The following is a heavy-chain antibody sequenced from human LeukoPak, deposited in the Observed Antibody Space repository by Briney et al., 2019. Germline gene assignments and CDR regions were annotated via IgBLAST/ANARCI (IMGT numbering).Heavy chain of an antibody. Sequence: GGSLRLSCAASGFTFSDYYMSWIRQAPGKGLEWVSYITSSGSIAYYADSVKGRFTISRDNAKNSLYLQMNGLRAEDTAVYYCARTRSQSDKTPHLILAAAGKEGNWFDPWGQGTLVTVSS. J-gene: IGHJ5*02. CDR1: GFTFSDYY. CDR2: ITSSGSIA. D-gene: IGHD6-13*01. V-gene: IGHV3-11*01. CDR3: ARTRSQSDKTPHLILAAAGKEGNWFDP.